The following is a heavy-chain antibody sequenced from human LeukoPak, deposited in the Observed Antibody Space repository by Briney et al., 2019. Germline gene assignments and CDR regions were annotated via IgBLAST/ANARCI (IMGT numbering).Heavy chain of an antibody. D-gene: IGHD2-2*01. Sequence: GGSLRLSCAASGFTFSSYSMNWVRQAPGKGLEWVSYISSSSSTIYYADSVKGRFTISRDNSKNTLYLQMNSLRAEDTAVYYCASVTHNVPAAMGYFDYWGQGTLVTVSS. CDR3: ASVTHNVPAAMGYFDY. J-gene: IGHJ4*02. V-gene: IGHV3-48*01. CDR1: GFTFSSYS. CDR2: ISSSSSTI.